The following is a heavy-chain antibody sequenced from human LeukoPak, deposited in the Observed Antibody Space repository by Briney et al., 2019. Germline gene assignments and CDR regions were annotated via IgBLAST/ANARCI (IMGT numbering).Heavy chain of an antibody. D-gene: IGHD2-2*02. CDR3: ARLATYCSSASCYRHFDY. CDR2: IYYSGST. CDR1: GASIISSSYS. J-gene: IGHJ4*02. V-gene: IGHV4-39*01. Sequence: PSETLPLTCSVSGASIISSSYSWGWIRQPPGKGLEWIGSIYYSGSTYYNPSLKSRVTLSVDTSKHQFSLKLSSVTAADTSVYYCARLATYCSSASCYRHFDYWGQGTLVTVSS.